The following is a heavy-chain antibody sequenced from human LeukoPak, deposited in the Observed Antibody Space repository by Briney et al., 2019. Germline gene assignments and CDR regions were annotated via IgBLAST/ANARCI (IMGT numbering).Heavy chain of an antibody. CDR2: IYYSGST. V-gene: IGHV4-59*08. CDR1: GGSMNSYY. D-gene: IGHD3-9*01. J-gene: IGHJ4*02. Sequence: SETLSLTCSVSGGSMNSYYWSWIRQSPGKGLEWIGYIYYSGSTNYNPSLKSRVTISVDTSKNQFSLKLSSVTAADTAVYYCARHVWLQPFDYWGQGTLVTVSA. CDR3: ARHVWLQPFDY.